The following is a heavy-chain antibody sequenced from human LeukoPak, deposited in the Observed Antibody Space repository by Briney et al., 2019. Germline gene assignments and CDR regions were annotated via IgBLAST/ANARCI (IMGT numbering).Heavy chain of an antibody. CDR1: GYSISSGYY. CDR3: ASIWFGELLGGSGYYMDV. CDR2: IYHSGST. J-gene: IGHJ6*03. D-gene: IGHD3-10*01. Sequence: SETLSLTCTVSGYSISSGYYWGWIRQPPGKRLEWIGSIYHSGSTYYNPSLKSRVTISVDTSKNQFSLKLSSVTAADTAVYYCASIWFGELLGGSGYYMDVWGKGTTVTISS. V-gene: IGHV4-38-2*02.